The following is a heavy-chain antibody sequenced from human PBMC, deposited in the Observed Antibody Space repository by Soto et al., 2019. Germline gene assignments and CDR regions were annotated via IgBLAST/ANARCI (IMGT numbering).Heavy chain of an antibody. V-gene: IGHV1-18*04. CDR2: ISAYNGDT. CDR3: ARYQCSSSSCYTFFFDY. CDR1: GYTLISYG. J-gene: IGHJ4*02. Sequence: AASVKVSCQASGYTLISYGSRLVRQAPEQGLEWMGWISAYNGDTNYAQKLQGRVTMTTDTSTSTAYMELRSLRSDDTAVYYCARYQCSSSSCYTFFFDYWGQGTLVTVSS. D-gene: IGHD2-2*02.